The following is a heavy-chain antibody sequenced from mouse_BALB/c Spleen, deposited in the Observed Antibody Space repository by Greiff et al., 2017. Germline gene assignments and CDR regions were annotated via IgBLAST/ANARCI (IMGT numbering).Heavy chain of an antibody. CDR2: ILPGSGST. V-gene: IGHV1-9*01. D-gene: IGHD2-10*02. CDR3: ARRKYGNYFDY. Sequence: QVQLKQSGAELMKPGASVKISCKATGYTFSSYWIEWVKQRPGHGLEWIGEILPGSGSTNYNEKFKGKATFTADTSSNTAYMQLSSLTSEDSAVYYCARRKYGNYFDYWGQGTTLTVSS. J-gene: IGHJ2*01. CDR1: GYTFSSYW.